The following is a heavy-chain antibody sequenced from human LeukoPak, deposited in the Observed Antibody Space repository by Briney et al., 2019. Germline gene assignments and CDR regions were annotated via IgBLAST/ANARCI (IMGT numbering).Heavy chain of an antibody. D-gene: IGHD4-23*01. CDR1: GYTFTGYY. Sequence: ASVKVSCKASGYTFTGYYMHRVRQAPGQGLEWMGWINPNSGGTNYAQKFQGRVTMTRDTSISTAYMELSRLRSDDTAVYYCARDLYGGTSATFDYWGQGTLVTVSS. V-gene: IGHV1-2*02. CDR2: INPNSGGT. J-gene: IGHJ4*02. CDR3: ARDLYGGTSATFDY.